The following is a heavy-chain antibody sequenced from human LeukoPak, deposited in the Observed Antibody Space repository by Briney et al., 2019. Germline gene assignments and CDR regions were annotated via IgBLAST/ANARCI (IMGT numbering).Heavy chain of an antibody. Sequence: SETLSLTCAVSGGSFSSYYWTWIRQPPGKGLEWIGEINHSETTHYNPSLKSRVTISVGTSKNQFSLKLSSVTAADTAVYYCARRYGYYYYYIDVWGKGTTVTVSS. V-gene: IGHV4-34*01. CDR3: ARRYGYYYYYIDV. J-gene: IGHJ6*03. CDR1: GGSFSSYY. D-gene: IGHD5-18*01. CDR2: INHSETT.